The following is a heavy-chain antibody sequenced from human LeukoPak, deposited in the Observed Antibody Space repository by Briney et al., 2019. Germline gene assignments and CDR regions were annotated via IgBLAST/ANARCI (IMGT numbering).Heavy chain of an antibody. CDR3: ARGRTVVRRSGAFDI. J-gene: IGHJ3*02. V-gene: IGHV3-30-3*01. CDR2: ISYDGSNK. D-gene: IGHD4-23*01. Sequence: GRSLRLSCAASGFTFSSYAMHWVRQAPGKGLEWVAVISYDGSNKYYADSVKGRFTISRDNSKNTLYLQMNSLRAEDTAVYYCARGRTVVRRSGAFDIWGQGTMVTVFS. CDR1: GFTFSSYA.